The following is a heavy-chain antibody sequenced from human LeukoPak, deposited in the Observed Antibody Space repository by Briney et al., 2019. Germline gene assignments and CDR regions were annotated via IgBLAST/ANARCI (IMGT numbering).Heavy chain of an antibody. CDR3: ARLLDNDSSGYPDTFDM. D-gene: IGHD6-25*01. J-gene: IGHJ3*02. CDR1: GGSISGHY. Sequence: SETLSLTCTVSGGSISGHYWSWIRRPPGKGLEWIGYIYYSGTTKYNPSLQSRVAISLDTSENTFSLKVTSVTAAGTAMYYCARLLDNDSSGYPDTFDMWGRGTVVAVSS. CDR2: IYYSGTT. V-gene: IGHV4-59*11.